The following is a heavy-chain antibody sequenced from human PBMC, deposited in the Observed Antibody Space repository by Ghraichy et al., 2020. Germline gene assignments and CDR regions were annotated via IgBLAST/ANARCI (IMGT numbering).Heavy chain of an antibody. V-gene: IGHV4-34*01. CDR2: INHSGST. D-gene: IGHD3-3*01. J-gene: IGHJ6*02. CDR3: ARNSPNYYDFWSGYLYRDYYGMDV. CDR1: GGSFSGYY. Sequence: SDTLSLTCAVYGGSFSGYYWSWIRQPPGKGLEWIGEINHSGSTNYNPSLKSRVTISVDTSKNQFSLKLTSVTAADTAVFYCARNSPNYYDFWSGYLYRDYYGMDVWGQGTTVTVSS.